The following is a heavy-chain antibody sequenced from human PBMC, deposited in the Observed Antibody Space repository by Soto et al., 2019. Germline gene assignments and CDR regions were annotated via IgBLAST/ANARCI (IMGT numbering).Heavy chain of an antibody. CDR1: GFAFGSYG. CDR3: AKDWNYYDSSGYYSC. V-gene: IGHV3-30*18. D-gene: IGHD3-22*01. CDR2: ISYDGSNK. J-gene: IGHJ4*02. Sequence: PGGSLRLSCSATGFAFGSYGMPLVRQAPGKGLEWVAVISYDGSNKYYADSVKGRFTISRDNSKNTLYLQMNSLRAEDTAVYYCAKDWNYYDSSGYYSCWGQGT.